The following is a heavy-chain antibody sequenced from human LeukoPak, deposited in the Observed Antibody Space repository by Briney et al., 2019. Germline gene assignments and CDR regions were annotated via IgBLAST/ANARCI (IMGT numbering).Heavy chain of an antibody. J-gene: IGHJ5*02. D-gene: IGHD4-11*01. CDR2: ISYDGSNK. CDR3: AKDLSTTTVIHVGWFDP. V-gene: IGHV3-30*18. CDR1: GFTFSSYG. Sequence: GGSLRLSCAASGFTFSSYGMHWVRQAPGKGLEWVAVISYDGSNKYYADSVKGRFTISRDNSKNTLYLQMNSLRAEDTAVYYCAKDLSTTTVIHVGWFDPWGQGTPVTVSS.